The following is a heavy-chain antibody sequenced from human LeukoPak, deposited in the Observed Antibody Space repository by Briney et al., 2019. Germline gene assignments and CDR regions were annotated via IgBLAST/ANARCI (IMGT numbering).Heavy chain of an antibody. Sequence: ASVKVSCKASGYTFTSYGISWVRQAPGQGLEWMGWIISYNGNTDYAQKLQGRVTMTTDTSTSTAYMELRSLRSEDTAVYYCAREERGYSGYQRWVFDYWGQGTLVTVSS. CDR2: IISYNGNT. J-gene: IGHJ4*02. D-gene: IGHD5-12*01. CDR3: AREERGYSGYQRWVFDY. CDR1: GYTFTSYG. V-gene: IGHV1-18*01.